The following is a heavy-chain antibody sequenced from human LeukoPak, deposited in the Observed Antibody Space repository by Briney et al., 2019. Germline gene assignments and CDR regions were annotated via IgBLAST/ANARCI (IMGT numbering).Heavy chain of an antibody. D-gene: IGHD1-20*01. CDR1: GFTFSSYG. V-gene: IGHV3-48*01. CDR3: ARDDNWAFDY. Sequence: GGSLRLSCAASGFTFSSYGMSWVRQAPGKGLEWVSYISSSRRNINYADFVKGRFTISRDNAKNSLYLQMNSLRVEDTAVYYCARDDNWAFDYWGQGTLVTVSS. J-gene: IGHJ4*02. CDR2: ISSSRRNI.